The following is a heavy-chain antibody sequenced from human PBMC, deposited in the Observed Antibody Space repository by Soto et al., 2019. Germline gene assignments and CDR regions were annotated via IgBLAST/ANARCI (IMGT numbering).Heavy chain of an antibody. V-gene: IGHV1-8*01. D-gene: IGHD1-26*01. Sequence: QVQLVQSGAEVKKPGASVRVSCKASGYTFITYDIHWVRQATGQGLEWMGWMNPSNGNAGYAQKFQGRVTMTRNTSISTAYMDLSSLRSEDTAVYYCAKDYLRWAQSWGQGTLVTVSS. J-gene: IGHJ5*02. CDR1: GYTFITYD. CDR3: AKDYLRWAQS. CDR2: MNPSNGNA.